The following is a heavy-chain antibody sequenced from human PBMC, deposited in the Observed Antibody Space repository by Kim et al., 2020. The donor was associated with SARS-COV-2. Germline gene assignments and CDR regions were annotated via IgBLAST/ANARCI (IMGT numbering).Heavy chain of an antibody. CDR1: GYTFTGYY. CDR2: INPNSGGT. J-gene: IGHJ6*02. CDR3: SYSNYYYYGMDG. V-gene: IGHV1-2*06. Sequence: ASVKVSCKASGYTFTGYYMHWVRQAPGQGLEWMGRINPNSGGTNYAQKFQGRVTMTRDTSISTAYMELSRLRSDDTAVYYCSYSNYYYYGMDGWGQGTTVSVT. D-gene: IGHD4-4*01.